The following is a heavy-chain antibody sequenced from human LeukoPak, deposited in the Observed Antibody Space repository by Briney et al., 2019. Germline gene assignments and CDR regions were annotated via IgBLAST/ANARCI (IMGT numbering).Heavy chain of an antibody. CDR1: GFSISNEW. CDR2: VKSRSAGETT. Sequence: GGSLRLSCAASGFSISNEWMRWVRQARGEGLECVACVKSRSAGETTDYAAPVKGRFTISRDDSKNTLYLQMNSLKPEDTAVYYCTLIQGWGSGSYYRDFWGQGTLVTVSS. J-gene: IGHJ4*02. CDR3: TLIQGWGSGSYYRDF. V-gene: IGHV3-15*01. D-gene: IGHD3-10*01.